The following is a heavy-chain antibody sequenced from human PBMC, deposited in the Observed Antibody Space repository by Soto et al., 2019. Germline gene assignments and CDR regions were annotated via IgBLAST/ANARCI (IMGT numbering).Heavy chain of an antibody. CDR1: GGSISSNSYF. J-gene: IGHJ4*02. D-gene: IGHD6-19*01. Sequence: LSLTCTVSGGSISSNSYFWGWIRQPPGKGLEWIGTIYYSGSTYYNPSLKSRVTISVDTSKNQFSLKLSSVTAADTAVYYCARRSGWYYFDYWGQGTLVTVSS. V-gene: IGHV4-39*01. CDR2: IYYSGST. CDR3: ARRSGWYYFDY.